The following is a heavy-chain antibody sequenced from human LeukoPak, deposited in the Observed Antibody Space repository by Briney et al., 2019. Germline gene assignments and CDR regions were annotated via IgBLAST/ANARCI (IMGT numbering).Heavy chain of an antibody. V-gene: IGHV4-31*03. CDR2: IYYSGST. J-gene: IGHJ4*02. CDR3: ARFHTSGYYRHFDF. D-gene: IGHD3-22*01. Sequence: TLSLTCTVSGGSISTGGYYWSWIRQHPGKGLEWIAYIYYSGSTYYNPSLKSRVTISVDTSKNQFSLKLSSVTAADTAVYYCARFHTSGYYRHFDFWGQGTLVTVSS. CDR1: GGSISTGGYY.